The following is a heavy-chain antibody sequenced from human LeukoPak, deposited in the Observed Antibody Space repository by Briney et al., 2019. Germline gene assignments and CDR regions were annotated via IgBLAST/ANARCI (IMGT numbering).Heavy chain of an antibody. CDR3: ARIGGYCYGPGY. Sequence: GGSLRLSCAASGFTFTSYWMSWVRQAPGKGLEWVANIKRDGGEKYYVDSVKGRFTISRDNAKNSVYLQMDSLRAEDTALYYCARIGGYCYGPGYWGQGTLVTVSS. D-gene: IGHD5-18*01. J-gene: IGHJ4*02. CDR1: GFTFTSYW. CDR2: IKRDGGEK. V-gene: IGHV3-7*05.